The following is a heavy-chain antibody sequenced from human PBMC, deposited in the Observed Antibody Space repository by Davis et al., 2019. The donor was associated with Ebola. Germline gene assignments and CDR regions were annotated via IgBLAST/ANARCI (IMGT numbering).Heavy chain of an antibody. CDR1: GFTFSGSA. J-gene: IGHJ4*02. V-gene: IGHV3-73*01. CDR3: AREDCGGDCYSGGYDY. Sequence: GESLKISCAASGFTFSGSAMHWVRQASGKGLEWVGRIRSKANSYATAYAASVKGRFTISRDDSKNTAYLQMNSLRAEDTAVYYCAREDCGGDCYSGGYDYWGQGTLVTVSS. D-gene: IGHD2-21*02. CDR2: IRSKANSYAT.